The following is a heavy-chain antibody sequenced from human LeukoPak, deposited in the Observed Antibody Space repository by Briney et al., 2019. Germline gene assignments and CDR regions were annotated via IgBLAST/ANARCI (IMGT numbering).Heavy chain of an antibody. CDR3: AIQQWLVRGHYYYYMDV. V-gene: IGHV1-24*01. Sequence: ASVKVSCKVSGYTLTELSMHWVRQAPGKGLEWMGGFDPEDGETIYAQKFQGRVTMTEDTSTDTAYMELSSLRSEDTAVYYCAIQQWLVRGHYYYYMDVWGKGTTVTISS. D-gene: IGHD6-19*01. CDR2: FDPEDGET. J-gene: IGHJ6*03. CDR1: GYTLTELS.